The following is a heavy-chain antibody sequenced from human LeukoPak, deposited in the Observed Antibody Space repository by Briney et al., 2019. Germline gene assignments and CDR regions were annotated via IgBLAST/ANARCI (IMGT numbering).Heavy chain of an antibody. Sequence: LSLSCAAPRFTSSSYCTPWGRDAPRKGLAWVAIISYDGSKKYYGGSVKCRFTISRDNSKNTLYLQMNSLRAEDTAVYYCAKAYYGSGSPLDWFDPWGQGTLVTVYS. J-gene: IGHJ5*02. CDR1: RFTSSSYC. V-gene: IGHV3-30*18. CDR2: ISYDGSKK. CDR3: AKAYYGSGSPLDWFDP. D-gene: IGHD3-10*01.